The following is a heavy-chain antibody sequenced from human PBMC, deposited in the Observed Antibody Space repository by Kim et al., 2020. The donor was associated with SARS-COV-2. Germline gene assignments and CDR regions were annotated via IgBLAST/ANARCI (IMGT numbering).Heavy chain of an antibody. V-gene: IGHV4-30-4*01. D-gene: IGHD1-1*01. CDR2: IYYSGST. Sequence: SETLSLTCTVSGGSISSGDYYWSWIRQPPGKGLEWIGYIYYSGSTYYNPSLKSRVTISVDTSKNQFSLKLSSVTAADTAVYYCARDQGNADAFDIWGQGTMVTVSS. CDR3: ARDQGNADAFDI. J-gene: IGHJ3*02. CDR1: GGSISSGDYY.